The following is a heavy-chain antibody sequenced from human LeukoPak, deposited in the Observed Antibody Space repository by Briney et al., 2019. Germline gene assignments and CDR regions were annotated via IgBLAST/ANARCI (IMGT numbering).Heavy chain of an antibody. D-gene: IGHD1-1*01. J-gene: IGHJ4*02. CDR3: ARDGSDNWGLFDN. V-gene: IGHV4-39*07. Sequence: SETLSLTCSVSGGSISGTSYCWGWIRQPPGKGPEWIGSHYHTGRIYHNPSLNSRVTISVDTSKNQFSLKLGSVTDADTAVYYCARDGSDNWGLFDNWGRGTLVTVSS. CDR1: GGSISGTSYC. CDR2: HYHTGRI.